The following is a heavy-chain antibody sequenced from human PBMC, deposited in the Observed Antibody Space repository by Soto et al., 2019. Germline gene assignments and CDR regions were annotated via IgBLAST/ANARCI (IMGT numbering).Heavy chain of an antibody. CDR1: GGSIGGYY. Sequence: PSETLSLTCTVSGGSIGGYYWSWIRQPPGKGLEWIGYIYYSGSTYYNPSLKSRVTISVDTSKNQFSLKLSSVTAADTAVYYCARDPLYGDYVRYFQHWGQGTLVTVSS. J-gene: IGHJ1*01. CDR2: IYYSGST. V-gene: IGHV4-30-4*01. CDR3: ARDPLYGDYVRYFQH. D-gene: IGHD4-17*01.